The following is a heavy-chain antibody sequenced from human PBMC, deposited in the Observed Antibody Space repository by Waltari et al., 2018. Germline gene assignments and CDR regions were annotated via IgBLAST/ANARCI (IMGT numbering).Heavy chain of an antibody. V-gene: IGHV4-34*01. CDR1: GGSFSGYY. J-gene: IGHJ6*03. Sequence: QVQLQQWGAGLLKPSETLSLTCAVYGGSFSGYYWSWIRQPPGKGLEWIGEINHRGSTNYNPSLKSRVTISVDTSKNQFSLKLSSVTAADTAVYYCARWRYSNPYYYYYMDVWGKGTTVTISS. CDR2: INHRGST. D-gene: IGHD4-4*01. CDR3: ARWRYSNPYYYYYMDV.